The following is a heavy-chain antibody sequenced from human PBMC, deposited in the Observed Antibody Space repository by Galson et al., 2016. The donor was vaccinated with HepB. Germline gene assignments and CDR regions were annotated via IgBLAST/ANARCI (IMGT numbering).Heavy chain of an antibody. CDR3: TTGPAAGAFDF. J-gene: IGHJ3*01. D-gene: IGHD2-2*01. Sequence: SLRLSCAASGISFPNAWMSWIRRAPGKGLEWVGRTKSRTDDGTTEYAAPVKGRFTISRDDSKSTLCLQMNSLKTEDTALYYCTTGPAAGAFDFWGQGTMVIVSS. CDR1: GISFPNAW. CDR2: TKSRTDDGTT. V-gene: IGHV3-15*01.